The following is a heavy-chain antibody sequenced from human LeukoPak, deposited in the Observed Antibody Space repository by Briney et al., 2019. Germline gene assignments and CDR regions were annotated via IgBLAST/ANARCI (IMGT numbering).Heavy chain of an antibody. D-gene: IGHD4-23*01. Sequence: GESLKISCKGSGYNFTSYWIGWVRQTPGKGLEWMGIIYPGDSDTKYSPSFEGQVTISVDKSSSTAYLQLSSLKASDTAMYFCARHGAPSNYGGYYYGMDVWGQGTTVTVSS. J-gene: IGHJ6*02. CDR3: ARHGAPSNYGGYYYGMDV. V-gene: IGHV5-51*01. CDR1: GYNFTSYW. CDR2: IYPGDSDT.